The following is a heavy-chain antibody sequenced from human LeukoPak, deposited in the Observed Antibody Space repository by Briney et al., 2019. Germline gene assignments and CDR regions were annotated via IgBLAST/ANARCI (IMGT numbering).Heavy chain of an antibody. J-gene: IGHJ4*02. D-gene: IGHD6-19*01. Sequence: SETLSLTCAVYGGSFSGYYWSWSRQPPGKGLEWIGEINHSGSTNYNPSLKSRVTISVDTSKNQFSLKLSSVTAADTAVYYCARGSSSGWNYWGQGTLVTVSS. CDR3: ARGSSSGWNY. CDR2: INHSGST. V-gene: IGHV4-34*01. CDR1: GGSFSGYY.